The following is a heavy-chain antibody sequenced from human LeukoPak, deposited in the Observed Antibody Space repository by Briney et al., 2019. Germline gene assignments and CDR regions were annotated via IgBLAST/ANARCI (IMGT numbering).Heavy chain of an antibody. CDR3: GRAYDFSRH. J-gene: IGHJ4*02. CDR1: RFTFSSYS. CDR2: ISSSSNTI. D-gene: IGHD3-3*01. V-gene: IGHV3-48*01. Sequence: PGGSLRLSCAASRFTFSSYSMNWVRQAPGKGLEWVSYISSSSNTIYYADSVKGRFTVSRDNAKNSLYLQMNSLRAEDTALYYCGRAYDFSRHWGQGTLVTVSS.